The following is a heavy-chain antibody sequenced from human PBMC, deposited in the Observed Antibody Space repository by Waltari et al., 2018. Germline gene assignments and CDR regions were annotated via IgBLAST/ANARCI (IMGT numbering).Heavy chain of an antibody. D-gene: IGHD1-1*01. V-gene: IGHV4-4*02. Sequence: QLQLHESGPGLVTPSGTLSLNCAVSGYSMSPIDYWSWVRKPPGRGGELIGQVRGDGKNNYNPSLASRVTMSLDTSTYHFALKLTSATVSDTALYYCARDRGRGLYLDTWGQGTLVTVSP. CDR3: ARDRGRGLYLDT. J-gene: IGHJ5*02. CDR1: GYSMSPIDY. CDR2: VRGDGKN.